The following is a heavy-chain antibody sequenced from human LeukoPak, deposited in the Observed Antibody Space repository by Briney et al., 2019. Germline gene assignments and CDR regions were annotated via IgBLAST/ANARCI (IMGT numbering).Heavy chain of an antibody. Sequence: PSETLSFTCTVSGGSISSYYWSWIRQPPGKGLEWIGYIYYSGSTNYNPSLKSRDTISVDTSKNQFSLKLSSVTAADTAVYYCARMIGDYWGQGTLVTVSS. V-gene: IGHV4-59*01. CDR3: ARMIGDY. CDR2: IYYSGST. CDR1: GGSISSYY. J-gene: IGHJ4*02. D-gene: IGHD3-16*01.